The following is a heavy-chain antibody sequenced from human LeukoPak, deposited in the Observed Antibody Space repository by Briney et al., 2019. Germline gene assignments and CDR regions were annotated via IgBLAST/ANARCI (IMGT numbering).Heavy chain of an antibody. CDR3: VRGRLVNAAGHFDY. CDR2: INTDGSST. CDR1: GFTFSTYW. J-gene: IGHJ4*02. D-gene: IGHD6-13*01. Sequence: PGGSLRLSCAASGFTFSTYWMHWVRQAPGKGLVWVSRINTDGSSTNYADSVKGRFTISRDNAKNTVYLEMNSLRVEDTAVYYCVRGRLVNAAGHFDYWGQGTLVTVSS. V-gene: IGHV3-74*01.